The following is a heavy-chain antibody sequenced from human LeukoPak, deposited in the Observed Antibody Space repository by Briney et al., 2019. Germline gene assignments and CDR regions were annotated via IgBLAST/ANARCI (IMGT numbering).Heavy chain of an antibody. D-gene: IGHD3-22*01. J-gene: IGHJ4*02. V-gene: IGHV1-69*01. CDR2: IIPIFGTA. CDR1: GGTFSSYA. CDR3: ARAYYYDSSAQSTPFDY. Sequence: SVKVSCKASGGTFSSYAISWVRQGPGRGLEWMGRIIPIFGTANYAQKFQGRVTITADESTSTAYMELSSLRSEDTAVYYCARAYYYDSSAQSTPFDYWGQGTLVTVSS.